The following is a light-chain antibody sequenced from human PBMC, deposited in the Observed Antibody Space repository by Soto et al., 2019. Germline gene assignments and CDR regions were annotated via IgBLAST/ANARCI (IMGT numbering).Light chain of an antibody. CDR1: QSISSY. CDR2: AAS. CDR3: QQSFKTPHT. Sequence: DIQMTQSPSSLSASVGDSVTITCRASQSISSYLNWYQQKPGKAPKLLIYAASYLQSGVPSRFSGSGTGTDFTLTISSLQPEDFATFYCQQSFKTPHTFGPGTKLEI. J-gene: IGKJ2*01. V-gene: IGKV1-39*01.